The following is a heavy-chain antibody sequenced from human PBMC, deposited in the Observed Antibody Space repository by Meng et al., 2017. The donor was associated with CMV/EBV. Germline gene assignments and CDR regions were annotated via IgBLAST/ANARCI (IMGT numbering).Heavy chain of an antibody. D-gene: IGHD2-2*01. J-gene: IGHJ6*02. Sequence: LTGAASGFTFSSYSMNWVRQAPGKGLEWVSSISSSSSYIYYADSVKGRFTISRDNAKNSLYLQMNSLRAEDTAVYYCARVNIVVVPAAIDGSSFSYYGMDVWGQGTTVTVSS. CDR2: ISSSSSYI. CDR1: GFTFSSYS. V-gene: IGHV3-21*01. CDR3: ARVNIVVVPAAIDGSSFSYYGMDV.